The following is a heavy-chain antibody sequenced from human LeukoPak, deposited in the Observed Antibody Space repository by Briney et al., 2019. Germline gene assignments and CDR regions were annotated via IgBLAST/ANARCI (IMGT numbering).Heavy chain of an antibody. CDR2: IWYDGSNK. CDR1: GFTFSSYG. J-gene: IGHJ4*02. CDR3: ARDLAAFDY. V-gene: IGHV3-33*01. Sequence: GRSLRLSCAASGFTFSSYGMHWVRQAPGKGLEWVAVIWYDGSNKYYADSVKGRFTIPRDNSKNTLYLQMNSLRAEDTAVYYCARDLAAFDYWGQGTLVTVSS.